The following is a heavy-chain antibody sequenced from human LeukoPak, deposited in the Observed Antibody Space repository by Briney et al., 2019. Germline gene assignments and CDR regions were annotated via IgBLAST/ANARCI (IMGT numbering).Heavy chain of an antibody. V-gene: IGHV3-74*01. CDR1: GFTFSTYW. CDR2: VNNDGSST. J-gene: IGHJ4*02. D-gene: IGHD6-13*01. Sequence: GGSLRLSCAASGFTFSTYWMNWVRQAPGRGLVWVSRVNNDGSSTSYADSVKGRFTISRDNTKNTLYLQMNSLRAEDTAVYYCARDLNDLLQNYRSTWYPADYWGQGTLVTVSS. CDR3: ARDLNDLLQNYRSTWYPADY.